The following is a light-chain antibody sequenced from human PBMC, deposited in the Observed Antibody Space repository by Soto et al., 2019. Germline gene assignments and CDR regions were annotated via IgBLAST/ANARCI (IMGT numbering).Light chain of an antibody. CDR1: QDIRMY. Sequence: DIQMIQSPSSLSASVGDGVTITCQAAQDIRMYLNWYQHKPGKAPQLLIYDASNLAAGVPSRFSGTGSGTHFTFTISSLQPEDIATYYCQQYESLITFGQGTRLEIK. CDR2: DAS. J-gene: IGKJ5*01. V-gene: IGKV1-33*01. CDR3: QQYESLIT.